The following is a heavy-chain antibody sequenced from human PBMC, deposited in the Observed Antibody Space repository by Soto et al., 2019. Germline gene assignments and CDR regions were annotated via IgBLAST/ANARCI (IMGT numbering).Heavy chain of an antibody. J-gene: IGHJ6*02. CDR2: TYQSGSA. V-gene: IGHV4-30-2*06. Sequence: SETLSLTCTVSGGSISSGGYSWPWIRQSPGKGLEWIGYTYQSGSAYYNPSLKSRVTISVDRSKNQLSLNLTSVTAADTAVYYCARDFYGMDVWGQGTTVTVSS. CDR3: ARDFYGMDV. CDR1: GGSISSGGYS.